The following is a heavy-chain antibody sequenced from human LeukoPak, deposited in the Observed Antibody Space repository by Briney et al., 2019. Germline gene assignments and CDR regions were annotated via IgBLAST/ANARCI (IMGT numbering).Heavy chain of an antibody. CDR3: ARGVSMVRGVFPDYFDY. CDR2: IIPILGIA. CDR1: GGTFSSYA. Sequence: SVKVSCKASGGTFSSYAISWVRQAPGQGLEWMGRIIPILGIANYAQKFQGRVTITADKSTSTAYMELSSLRSEDTAVYYCARGVSMVRGVFPDYFDYWGQGNLVTVSS. V-gene: IGHV1-69*04. J-gene: IGHJ4*02. D-gene: IGHD3-10*01.